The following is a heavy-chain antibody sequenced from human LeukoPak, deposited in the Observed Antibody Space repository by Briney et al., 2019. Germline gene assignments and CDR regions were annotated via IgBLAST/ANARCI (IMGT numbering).Heavy chain of an antibody. D-gene: IGHD2-15*01. CDR2: IYHSGST. J-gene: IGHJ3*02. Sequence: MSSETLSLTCTVSGYSISSGYYWGWIRQPPGKGLEWIGSIYHSGSTYYNPSLKSRVTISVDTSKNQFSLKLSSVTAADTAVYYCARDGCSGGSCRNWDGGALDIWGQGTMVTVSS. CDR1: GYSISSGYY. V-gene: IGHV4-38-2*02. CDR3: ARDGCSGGSCRNWDGGALDI.